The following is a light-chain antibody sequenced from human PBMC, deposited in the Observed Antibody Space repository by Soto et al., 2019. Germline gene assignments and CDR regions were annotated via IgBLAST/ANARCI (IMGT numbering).Light chain of an antibody. Sequence: QSVLTQPPSVSGAPGQRVTISCTGSSSNIGAGYDVHWYQQLPGTAPRLLIYGNTNRPSGVPDRFSGSKSGTSASLAITGLQTDDAADYYCQSYGSVRSVVFGGGTKLTVL. V-gene: IGLV1-40*01. CDR2: GNT. J-gene: IGLJ2*01. CDR1: SSNIGAGYD. CDR3: QSYGSVRSVV.